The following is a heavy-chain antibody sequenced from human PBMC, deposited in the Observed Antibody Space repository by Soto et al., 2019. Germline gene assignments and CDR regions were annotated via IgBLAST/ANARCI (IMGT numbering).Heavy chain of an antibody. D-gene: IGHD2-21*02. J-gene: IGHJ4*02. CDR2: IIPNLGIA. Sequence: SVKVSCKASGGTFSSYTISWVRQAPGQGLEWMGRIIPNLGIANYAQKLQGRVTITTDTSTSTAYMELRSLRSDDTAVYYCARDGDSEGFDYWGQGTLVTVSS. CDR3: ARDGDSEGFDY. CDR1: GGTFSSYT. V-gene: IGHV1-69*04.